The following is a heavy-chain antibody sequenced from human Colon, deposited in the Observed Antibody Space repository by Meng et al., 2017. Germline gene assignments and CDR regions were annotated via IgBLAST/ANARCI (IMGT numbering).Heavy chain of an antibody. CDR2: IRNKANSYST. CDR3: VRDQGDYSAY. V-gene: IGHV3-72*01. J-gene: IGHJ4*02. D-gene: IGHD1-26*01. Sequence: RRGESGGGLGAPGWFLRLSCGASGFTFSDYYMDWARQAPGKGLEWVGRIRNKANSYSTEYAASVKGRFTISRDNGKNSLYLQMNNLRAEDTAVYYCVRDQGDYSAYWGQGTLVTVSS. CDR1: GFTFSDYY.